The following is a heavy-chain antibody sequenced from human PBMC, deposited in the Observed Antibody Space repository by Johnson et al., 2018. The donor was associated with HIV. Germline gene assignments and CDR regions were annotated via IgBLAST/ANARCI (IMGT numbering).Heavy chain of an antibody. J-gene: IGHJ3*02. CDR3: AKGAEYADYEGAFDI. V-gene: IGHV3-66*01. CDR1: DFTVGRIY. D-gene: IGHD4-17*01. Sequence: VQLVASGGGLVQPAGSLRLSCAASDFTVGRIYMSWIRQAPGKGLVCVSLIYSGGSSSYADSVMGRFTIYRDNSKNTLYLQMNRLRVEDTAVYYCAKGAEYADYEGAFDIWGQGTMVTVSS. CDR2: IYSGGSS.